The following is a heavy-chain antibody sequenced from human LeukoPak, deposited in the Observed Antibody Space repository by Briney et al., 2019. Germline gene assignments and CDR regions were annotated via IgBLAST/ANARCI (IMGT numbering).Heavy chain of an antibody. V-gene: IGHV7-4-1*02. CDR1: GYTFTSYA. Sequence: GASVNVSCKASGYTFTSYAMNWVRQAPGQGLEWMGWINTNTGNPTYAQGFTGRFVFSLDTSVSTAYLQISSLKAEDTAVYYCARDTGDIVVVPAAMIYYYGMDVWGQGTTVTVSS. D-gene: IGHD2-2*01. CDR2: INTNTGNP. J-gene: IGHJ6*02. CDR3: ARDTGDIVVVPAAMIYYYGMDV.